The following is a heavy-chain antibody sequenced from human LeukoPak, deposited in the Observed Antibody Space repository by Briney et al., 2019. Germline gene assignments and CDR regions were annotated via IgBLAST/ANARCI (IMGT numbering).Heavy chain of an antibody. CDR1: GFIVSSNY. Sequence: GGSLRLSCAASGFIVSSNYMNWVRQGPGKGLEWVSVIYSGGSTYYADSVKGRFTISRDNSKNTLYLQMNSLRAEDTAVYYCARGQNIPAWGQGTLVTVSS. CDR2: IYSGGST. D-gene: IGHD1/OR15-1a*01. V-gene: IGHV3-53*01. CDR3: ARGQNIPA. J-gene: IGHJ4*02.